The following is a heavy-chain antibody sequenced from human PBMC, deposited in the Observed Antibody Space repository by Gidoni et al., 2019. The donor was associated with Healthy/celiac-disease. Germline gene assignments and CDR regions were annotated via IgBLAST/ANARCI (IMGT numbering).Heavy chain of an antibody. V-gene: IGHV4-39*01. Sequence: QLQLQESGPGLVKPSETLSLTCTVPGGSISSSSYYWGWIRQPPGKGLEWIGSIYYSGSTYYNPSLKSRVTISVDTSKNQFSLKLSSVTAADTAVYYCARLRRSGSYSTVYYYYGMDVWGQGTTVTVSS. CDR1: GGSISSSSYY. CDR2: IYYSGST. J-gene: IGHJ6*02. D-gene: IGHD1-26*01. CDR3: ARLRRSGSYSTVYYYYGMDV.